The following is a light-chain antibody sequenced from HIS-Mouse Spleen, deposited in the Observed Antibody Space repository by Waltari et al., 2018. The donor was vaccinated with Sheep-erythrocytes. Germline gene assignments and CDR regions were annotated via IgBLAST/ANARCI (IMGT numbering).Light chain of an antibody. CDR2: DVS. CDR1: SSDVGGYHY. Sequence: QSALTQPRSVSGSPGQSVTISCTGTSSDVGGYHYVSWYQQHPGKAPKLMIYDVSKRPSGVPDRFSGSKSGTSATLGITGLQTGDEADYYCGTWDSSLSAGRVFGGGTKLTVL. CDR3: GTWDSSLSAGRV. V-gene: IGLV2-11*01. J-gene: IGLJ3*02.